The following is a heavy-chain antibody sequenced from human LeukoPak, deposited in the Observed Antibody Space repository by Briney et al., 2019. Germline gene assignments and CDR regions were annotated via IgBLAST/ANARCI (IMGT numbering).Heavy chain of an antibody. Sequence: GGSLRLSCAASGFTFSSYGMHWVRQAPGKGLEWVAFIRYDGSNKYYADSVKGRFTISRDNSKNTLYLQMNSLRAEDTAVYYCAKDIYHDIAVAGDWGQGTLVTVSS. D-gene: IGHD6-19*01. V-gene: IGHV3-30*02. CDR1: GFTFSSYG. CDR2: IRYDGSNK. J-gene: IGHJ4*02. CDR3: AKDIYHDIAVAGD.